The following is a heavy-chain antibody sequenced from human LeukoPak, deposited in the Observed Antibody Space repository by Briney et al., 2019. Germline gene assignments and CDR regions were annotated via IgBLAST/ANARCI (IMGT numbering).Heavy chain of an antibody. J-gene: IGHJ3*02. V-gene: IGHV1-18*01. CDR2: IIAYNGNT. CDR1: GYTFTSYG. D-gene: IGHD2-15*01. CDR3: ARIIEWYEYCSGGSCYLDI. Sequence: ASVKVSCKASGYTFTSYGISWVRHAPGQGLEWMGWIIAYNGNTNYAQKLQGRVTMTTDTSTSTAYMELRSLRSDDTAVYYCARIIEWYEYCSGGSCYLDIWGQGTMVTVSS.